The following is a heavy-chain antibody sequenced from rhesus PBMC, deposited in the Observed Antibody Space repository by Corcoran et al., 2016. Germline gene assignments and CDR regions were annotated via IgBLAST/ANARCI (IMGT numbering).Heavy chain of an antibody. J-gene: IGHJ4*01. D-gene: IGHD4-29*01. CDR2: IYGSSTST. Sequence: QVKLQQWGEGLVKPSETLSLTCAVSGGSISDSYRWSWIRQPPGKGLEWIGYIYGSSTSTNYNPSLKSRVTISKDTSKNQFSLKLSSVTAADTAVYYCARDPYYGYFDYWGQGVLVTVSS. CDR1: GGSISDSYR. CDR3: ARDPYYGYFDY. V-gene: IGHV4S10*01.